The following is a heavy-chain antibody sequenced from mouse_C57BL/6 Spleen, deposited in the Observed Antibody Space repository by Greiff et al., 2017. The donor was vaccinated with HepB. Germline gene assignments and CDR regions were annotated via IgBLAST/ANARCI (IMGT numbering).Heavy chain of an antibody. CDR2: ISYSGST. V-gene: IGHV3-1*01. CDR1: GYSITSGYD. J-gene: IGHJ1*03. Sequence: EVQLQQSGPGMVKPSQSLSLTCTVTGYSITSGYDWHWIRHFPGNKLEWMGYISYSGSTNYNPSLKSRISITHDTSKNHFFLKLNSVTTEDTATYYCARDNGLTYYSNWYFDVWGTGTTVTVSS. D-gene: IGHD2-5*01. CDR3: ARDNGLTYYSNWYFDV.